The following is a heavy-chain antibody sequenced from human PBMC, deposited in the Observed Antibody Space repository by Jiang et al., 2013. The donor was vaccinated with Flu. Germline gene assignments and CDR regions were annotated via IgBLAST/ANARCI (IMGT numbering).Heavy chain of an antibody. CDR2: IYTSGST. J-gene: IGHJ4*02. V-gene: IGHV4-61*02. Sequence: KGLEWIGRIYTSGSTNYNPSLKSRVTISVDTSKNQFSLKLSSVTAADTAVYYCARDPPYYDSSGYRDYWGQGTLVTVSS. CDR3: ARDPPYYDSSGYRDY. D-gene: IGHD3-22*01.